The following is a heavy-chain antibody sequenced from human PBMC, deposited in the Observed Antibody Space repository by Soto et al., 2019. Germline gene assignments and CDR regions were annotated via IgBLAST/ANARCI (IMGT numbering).Heavy chain of an antibody. CDR2: FFYSGST. V-gene: IGHV4-39*01. Sequence: ETLSLTCTVSGGSISSSSYYWGWIRQPPGKGLEWFGSFFYSGSTYYNPSLKSRVTISVDASKNQFSLKLSSVTAADTAVYYCASSSWNGDNWFDPWGQGTLVTVS. CDR3: ASSSWNGDNWFDP. D-gene: IGHD6-13*01. CDR1: GGSISSSSYY. J-gene: IGHJ5*02.